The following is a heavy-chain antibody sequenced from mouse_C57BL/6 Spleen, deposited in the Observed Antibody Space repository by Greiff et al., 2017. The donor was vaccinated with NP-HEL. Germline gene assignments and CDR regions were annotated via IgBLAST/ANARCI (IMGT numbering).Heavy chain of an antibody. CDR1: GYTFTSYW. D-gene: IGHD1-1*01. Sequence: VQLQQPGAELVKPGASVKLSCKASGYTFTSYWMHWVKQRPGRGLEWIGRIDPNSGGTKYNEKFKSKATLTVDKPSSTAYMQLSSLTSEDSAVYYCARMRDYYGSSYYCDYWGQGTTLTVSS. CDR3: ARMRDYYGSSYYCDY. J-gene: IGHJ2*01. CDR2: IDPNSGGT. V-gene: IGHV1-72*01.